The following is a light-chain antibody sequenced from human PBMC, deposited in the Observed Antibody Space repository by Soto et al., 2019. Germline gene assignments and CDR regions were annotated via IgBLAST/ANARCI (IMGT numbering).Light chain of an antibody. CDR3: SSYAGSNNFV. Sequence: QSALTQPPSASGSPGQSVTISCTGTSSDVGDYNYVSWYQQHPGKAPKLMIYEVSKRPSGFPDRFSGSKSGNTASLTVSGLQPEDEADYYCSSYAGSNNFVFGGGTKLTVL. CDR2: EVS. V-gene: IGLV2-8*01. CDR1: SSDVGDYNY. J-gene: IGLJ2*01.